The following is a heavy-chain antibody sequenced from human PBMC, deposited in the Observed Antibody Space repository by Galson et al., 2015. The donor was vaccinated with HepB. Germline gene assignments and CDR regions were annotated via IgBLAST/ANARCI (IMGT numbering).Heavy chain of an antibody. CDR1: GYTFSSYA. CDR3: ARGGRRIDVVVPAVRGFYFDY. Sequence: SVKVSCKASGYTFSSYAMHWVRQAPGQRLEWMGWINAGNGNTKYSQKFQGRVTVTRDTSARTAYMELSSLRSEDTAMYYCARGGRRIDVVVPAVRGFYFDYWGQGTLVSVSS. V-gene: IGHV1-3*01. J-gene: IGHJ4*02. D-gene: IGHD2-2*01. CDR2: INAGNGNT.